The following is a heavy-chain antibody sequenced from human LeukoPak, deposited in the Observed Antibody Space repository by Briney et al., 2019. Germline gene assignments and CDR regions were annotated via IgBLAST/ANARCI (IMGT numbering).Heavy chain of an antibody. CDR1: GFTFSTYD. Sequence: GGPLRLSCAASGFTFSTYDMNWVRQAPGKGLEWVSQITSRSEIYYADSVKGRFTISRDNAKNTLYLQMNSLRDEDTAVYYCARETAVAIDYWGQGTLLTVSS. CDR3: ARETAVAIDY. J-gene: IGHJ4*02. CDR2: ITSRSEI. D-gene: IGHD6-19*01. V-gene: IGHV3-48*03.